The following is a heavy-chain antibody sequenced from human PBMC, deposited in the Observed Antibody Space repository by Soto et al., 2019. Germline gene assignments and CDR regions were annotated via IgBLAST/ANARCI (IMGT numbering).Heavy chain of an antibody. CDR3: TRRAPYDFWSGPFDY. V-gene: IGHV3-73*01. Sequence: GGSLRLSCAASGFTFSGSAMHWVRQASGKGLEWVGRIRSKANSYATAYAASVKGRFTISRDDSKNTAYLQMNSLKTEDTAVYYCTRRAPYDFWSGPFDYWGQGTLVTVFS. CDR1: GFTFSGSA. J-gene: IGHJ4*02. CDR2: IRSKANSYAT. D-gene: IGHD3-3*01.